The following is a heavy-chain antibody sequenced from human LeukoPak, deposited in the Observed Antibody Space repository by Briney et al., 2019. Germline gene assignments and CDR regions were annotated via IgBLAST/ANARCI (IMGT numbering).Heavy chain of an antibody. D-gene: IGHD5-18*01. J-gene: IGHJ4*02. CDR2: ISSSGSTI. CDR1: GFTFSSYE. V-gene: IGHV3-48*03. CDR3: ARGEATAMVPDFGY. Sequence: PGGSLRLSCAASGFTFSSYEMNWVRQAPGKGLEWVSYISSSGSTIYCADSVKGRFTISRDNAKNSLYLQMNSLRAEDTAVYYCARGEATAMVPDFGYWGQGTLVTVSS.